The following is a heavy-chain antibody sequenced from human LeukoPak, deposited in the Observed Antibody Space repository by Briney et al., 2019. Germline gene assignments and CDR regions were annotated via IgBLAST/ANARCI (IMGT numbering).Heavy chain of an antibody. J-gene: IGHJ4*02. Sequence: GGSLRLSCAASGFTFSSYAMSWVRQAPGEGLEWVSAISGSGGSTYYADSVKGRFTISRDNSKNTLYLQMNSLRAEDTAVYYCAKVGVYSSSWYVDFDYWGQGTLVTVSS. D-gene: IGHD6-13*01. V-gene: IGHV3-23*01. CDR1: GFTFSSYA. CDR3: AKVGVYSSSWYVDFDY. CDR2: ISGSGGST.